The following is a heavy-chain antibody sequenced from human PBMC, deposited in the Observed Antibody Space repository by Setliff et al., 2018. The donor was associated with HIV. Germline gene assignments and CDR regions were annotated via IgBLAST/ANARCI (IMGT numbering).Heavy chain of an antibody. V-gene: IGHV4-59*08. CDR2: IYYSGST. Sequence: SETLSLTCTVSGGSISSYYWSWIRQPPGKGLEWIGYIYYSGSTNYNPSLKSRVTISVDTSKNQFSLKLSSVTAADTAVYYCARGIAAAGIYYYYYMDVWGKGTTVTVSS. CDR1: GGSISSYY. D-gene: IGHD6-13*01. CDR3: ARGIAAAGIYYYYYMDV. J-gene: IGHJ6*03.